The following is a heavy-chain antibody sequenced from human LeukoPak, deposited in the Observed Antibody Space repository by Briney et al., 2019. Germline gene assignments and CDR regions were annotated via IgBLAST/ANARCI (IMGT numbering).Heavy chain of an antibody. CDR1: GFTFSSYY. Sequence: ASVTVSCKASGFTFSSYYMHWVRQAPGQGLEWMGIINPSGAGTRYAQNFQGRLTMTRDASTSTVYMVLSSLRSEDTAVYFCARGGSSWPDYWGQGTLVTVSS. V-gene: IGHV1-46*01. D-gene: IGHD6-13*01. CDR2: INPSGAGT. CDR3: ARGGSSWPDY. J-gene: IGHJ4*02.